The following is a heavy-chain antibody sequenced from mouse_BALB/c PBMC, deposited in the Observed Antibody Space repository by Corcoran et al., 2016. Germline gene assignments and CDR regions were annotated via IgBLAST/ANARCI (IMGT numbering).Heavy chain of an antibody. CDR3: ARSYRYWYFDV. J-gene: IGHJ1*01. Sequence: EVQLQQSGPELVKPGASVKMSCKASGYTFTSYVMHGVKQKPGQGLEWIGYINPYNDGTKYNEKFKGKATLTSDKSSSTAYMELSSLTSEDSAVYYCARSYRYWYFDVWGAGTTVTVSS. CDR1: GYTFTSYV. CDR2: INPYNDGT. V-gene: IGHV1S136*01. D-gene: IGHD2-14*01.